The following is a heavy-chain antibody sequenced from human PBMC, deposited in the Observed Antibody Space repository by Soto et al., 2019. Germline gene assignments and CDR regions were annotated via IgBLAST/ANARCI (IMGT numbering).Heavy chain of an antibody. Sequence: PGGSLRLSCAASGFIFSDHYMDWVRQAPGKGLEWVGRTRSTATSYSAEYAASVKGRFTISRDDSRNSLYLQISSLKIEDTAVYYCARFAALTTGWGHGSLVTVSS. CDR2: TRSTATSYSA. CDR3: ARFAALTTG. V-gene: IGHV3-72*01. D-gene: IGHD4-17*01. J-gene: IGHJ4*01. CDR1: GFIFSDHY.